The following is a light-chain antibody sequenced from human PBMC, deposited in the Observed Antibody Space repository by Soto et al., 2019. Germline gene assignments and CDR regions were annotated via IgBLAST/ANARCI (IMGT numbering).Light chain of an antibody. Sequence: EIVMTQSPATLSVSPGERATLSCRASQTMTRAYLAWYQQKPGQAPRLLIYAASYRATGIPDKFSGSGSGTDFTLTISSLEPEDFAVYYCQQRSNWPPTFGPGTKVDI. J-gene: IGKJ3*01. V-gene: IGKV3-11*01. CDR3: QQRSNWPPT. CDR1: QTMTRAY. CDR2: AAS.